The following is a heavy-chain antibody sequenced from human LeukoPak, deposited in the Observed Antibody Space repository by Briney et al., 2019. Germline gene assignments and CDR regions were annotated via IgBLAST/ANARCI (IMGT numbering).Heavy chain of an antibody. CDR1: GFTFSTYW. CDR2: ISGSGGST. V-gene: IGHV3-23*01. Sequence: TGGSLRLSCAASGFTFSTYWMSWVRQAPGKGLEWVSAISGSGGSTYYADSVKGRFTISRDNSKNTLYLQMNSLRAEDTAVYYCAKDYENFDYWGQGTLVTVSS. D-gene: IGHD3-3*01. J-gene: IGHJ4*02. CDR3: AKDYENFDY.